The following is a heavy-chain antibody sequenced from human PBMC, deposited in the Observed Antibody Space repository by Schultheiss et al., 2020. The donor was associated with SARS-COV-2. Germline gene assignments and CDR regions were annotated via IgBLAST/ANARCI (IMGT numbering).Heavy chain of an antibody. Sequence: GESLKISCAASGFTFSRYAMYWVRQAPGKGLEWVAVISYDGSNKYYADSVKGRFTISRDNSKNTLYLQMNSLRAEDTAVYYCAREGRAYNWFDPWGQGTLVTVSS. CDR3: AREGRAYNWFDP. V-gene: IGHV3-30-3*01. J-gene: IGHJ5*02. CDR2: ISYDGSNK. CDR1: GFTFSRYA.